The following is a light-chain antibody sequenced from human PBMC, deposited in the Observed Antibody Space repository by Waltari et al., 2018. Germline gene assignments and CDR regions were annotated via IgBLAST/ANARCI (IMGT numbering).Light chain of an antibody. CDR3: QQYAGSRPT. CDR1: QSVLYSPNNKNY. CDR2: WAS. V-gene: IGKV4-1*01. J-gene: IGKJ4*01. Sequence: DIVMTQSPESLTVSLGARATINCKSRQSVLYSPNNKNYLVWYQQKPGQPPRVLIYWASTRESGVPDRFSGSGSGTDFSLTISRLEPEDFGLYYCQQYAGSRPTFGGGTKVEIK.